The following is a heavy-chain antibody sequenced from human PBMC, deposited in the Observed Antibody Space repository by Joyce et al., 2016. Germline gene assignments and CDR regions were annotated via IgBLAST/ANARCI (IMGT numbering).Heavy chain of an antibody. D-gene: IGHD3-16*01. CDR3: ARGGISYYYAMDV. V-gene: IGHV3-21*01. Sequence: QLVESGGGVVKPGGSLRLSCEASGSTFSSSRMSWFRKAPGKGLGWVAAISGTSYYIFHAETVRGRFTVSRDNAKKTLYLQMNSLRAEDSAVFYCARGGISYYYAMDVWGQGTTVTVSS. CDR2: ISGTSYYI. CDR1: GSTFSSSR. J-gene: IGHJ6*02.